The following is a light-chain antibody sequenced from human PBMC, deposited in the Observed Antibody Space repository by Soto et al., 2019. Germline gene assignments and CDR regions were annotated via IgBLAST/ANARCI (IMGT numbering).Light chain of an antibody. V-gene: IGKV3-20*01. Sequence: SMLTQFPGNLSSSPGGTSTRSRRASQSISSSYLAWYQQKPGQAPRLLIYAASSRATGITDRFSGSGSGTDFTLTIIRLEPEDFAVFYCQQYGSSPKTFGQGTKVDI. J-gene: IGKJ1*01. CDR1: QSISSSY. CDR2: AAS. CDR3: QQYGSSPKT.